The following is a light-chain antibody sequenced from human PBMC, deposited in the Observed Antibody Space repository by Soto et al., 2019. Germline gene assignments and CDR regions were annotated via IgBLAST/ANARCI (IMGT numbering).Light chain of an antibody. J-gene: IGKJ2*01. CDR3: QHYNNWPFT. V-gene: IGKV3-15*01. CDR2: GAS. CDR1: QSVSSN. Sequence: EIVMTQSPATLSVSPGERATLSCRAGQSVSSNLAWYQQKPGQAPTLLIYGASARATGIPVRFSGSRSGTEFTLTISSLQSEDFAVYYCQHYNNWPFTFGPGTKLEIK.